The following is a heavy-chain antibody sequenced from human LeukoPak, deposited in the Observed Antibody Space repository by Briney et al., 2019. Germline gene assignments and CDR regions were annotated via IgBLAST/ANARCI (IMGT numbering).Heavy chain of an antibody. J-gene: IGHJ6*03. CDR1: GGSFSGYY. D-gene: IGHD5-12*01. V-gene: IGHV4-34*01. CDR3: GRNLRQWLRFYYYMDV. Sequence: MSSETLSLTCAVYGGSFSGYYWSWIRQPPGKGLEWIGEINHSGSTNYNPSLKSRVTISVDTSKNQFSLKLSSVTAADTAVYYCGRNLRQWLRFYYYMDVWGKGTTVTVSS. CDR2: INHSGST.